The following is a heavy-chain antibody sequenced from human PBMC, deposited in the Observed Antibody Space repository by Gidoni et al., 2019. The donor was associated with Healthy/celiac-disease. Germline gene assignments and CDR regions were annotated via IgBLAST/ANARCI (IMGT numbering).Heavy chain of an antibody. D-gene: IGHD6-13*01. V-gene: IGHV2-5*01. J-gene: IGHJ4*02. CDR1: GFPLSTSGVG. Sequence: QITLKESGPTLVKPTQTLTLTCTFSGFPLSTSGVGVGWIRQPPGKALEWLALIYWNDDKRYSPSLKSRLTITKDTSKNQVVLTMTNMDPVDTATYYCAHRLSSSWYFGYFDYWGQGTLVTVSS. CDR2: IYWNDDK. CDR3: AHRLSSSWYFGYFDY.